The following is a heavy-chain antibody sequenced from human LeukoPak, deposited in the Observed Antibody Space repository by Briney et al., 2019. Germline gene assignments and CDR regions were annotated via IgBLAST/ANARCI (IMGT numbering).Heavy chain of an antibody. Sequence: PSETLSLTCAVCGGSFSGYYWSWIRQPPGKGLEWIAYIQNSGSTNYNPSLKSRVTISVDTSKNQFSLKLSSVTAADTAVYYCARNGGSYSFDYWGQGTLVTVSS. V-gene: IGHV4-59*01. D-gene: IGHD1-26*01. J-gene: IGHJ4*02. CDR3: ARNGGSYSFDY. CDR1: GGSFSGYY. CDR2: IQNSGST.